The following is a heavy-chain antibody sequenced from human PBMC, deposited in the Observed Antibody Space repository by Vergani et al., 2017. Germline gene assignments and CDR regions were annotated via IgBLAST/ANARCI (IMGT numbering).Heavy chain of an antibody. V-gene: IGHV3-13*04. D-gene: IGHD2-15*01. CDR3: ARAVREDYSRSSYYFDY. CDR1: GFTFSSYD. CDR2: IGTAGDT. Sequence: EVQLVESGGGLVQPGGSLRLSCAASGFTFSSYDMHWVRQATGKGLEWVSAIGTAGDTYYPGSVKGRFTISRENAKNSLYLQMNSLRAGDTAVYYCARAVREDYSRSSYYFDYWGQGTLVTVSS. J-gene: IGHJ4*02.